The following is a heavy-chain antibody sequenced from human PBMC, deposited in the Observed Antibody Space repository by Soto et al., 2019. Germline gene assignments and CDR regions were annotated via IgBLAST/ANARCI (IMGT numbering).Heavy chain of an antibody. V-gene: IGHV3-23*01. D-gene: IGHD6-19*01. Sequence: GGSLRLSCAASGFTFSSYAMSWVRQAPGKGLEWVSAISGSGGSTYYADSVKGRFTISRDNSKNTLYLQMNSLRAEDTAVYYCAKAPYSSGWYLDYYYMDVWGKGTTVTVSS. J-gene: IGHJ6*03. CDR3: AKAPYSSGWYLDYYYMDV. CDR2: ISGSGGST. CDR1: GFTFSSYA.